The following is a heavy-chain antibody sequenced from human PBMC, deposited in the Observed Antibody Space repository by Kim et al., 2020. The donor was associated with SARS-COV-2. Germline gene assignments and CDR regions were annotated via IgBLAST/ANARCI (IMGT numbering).Heavy chain of an antibody. V-gene: IGHV3-23*01. CDR1: GLTFSNYA. J-gene: IGHJ3*02. CDR3: ARDPNGDYIGAFDI. Sequence: GGSLRLSCAASGLTFSNYAMTWFRQAPGKGLEWVSSIRGSGGDTYYADSVKGRFTISRDNSKNTLYLQMNSLGAEDTALYFCARDPNGDYIGAFDIWGRGTMVTVS. D-gene: IGHD4-17*01. CDR2: IRGSGGDT.